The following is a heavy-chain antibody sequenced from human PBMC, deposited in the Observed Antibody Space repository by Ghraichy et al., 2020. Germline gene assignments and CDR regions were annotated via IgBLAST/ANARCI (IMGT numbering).Heavy chain of an antibody. CDR1: GYTFTSYG. D-gene: IGHD4-17*01. J-gene: IGHJ5*02. CDR3: ARDLVWVFDYGDYDSWFDP. CDR2: ISAYNGNT. V-gene: IGHV1-18*04. Sequence: ASVKVSCKASGYTFTSYGISWVRQAPGQGLEWMGWISAYNGNTNYAQKLQGRVTMTTDTSTSTAYMELRSLRSDDTAVYYCARDLVWVFDYGDYDSWFDPWGQGTLVTVSS.